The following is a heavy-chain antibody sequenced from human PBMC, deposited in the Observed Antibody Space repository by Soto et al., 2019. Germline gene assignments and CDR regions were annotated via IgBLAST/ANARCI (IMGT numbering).Heavy chain of an antibody. D-gene: IGHD2-15*01. V-gene: IGHV1-58*01. J-gene: IGHJ6*02. CDR1: GFTFTSSA. Sequence: SVKVSCKASGFTFTSSAVQWVRQARGQRLEWIGWIVVGSGNTNYAQKFQERVTITRDMSTSTAYMELSSLRSEDTAVYYCAAVRGGSRYYYYYGMDVWGQGTTVTVSS. CDR2: IVVGSGNT. CDR3: AAVRGGSRYYYYYGMDV.